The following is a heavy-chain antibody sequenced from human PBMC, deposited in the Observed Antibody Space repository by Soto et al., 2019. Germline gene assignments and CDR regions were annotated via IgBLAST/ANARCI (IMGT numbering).Heavy chain of an antibody. D-gene: IGHD2-21*01. CDR2: ISGSGGST. J-gene: IGHJ6*02. CDR3: AAPEGGDYYDYGMDV. CDR1: GFTFSSYA. V-gene: IGHV3-23*01. Sequence: EVQLLESGGGLVQPGGSLRLSCAASGFTFSSYAMSWVRQAPGKGLEWVSAISGSGGSTYYADSVKGRFTISRDNSKTRVYVQVNGLRAEDTAVYYCAAPEGGDYYDYGMDVWGQGTTVTVAS.